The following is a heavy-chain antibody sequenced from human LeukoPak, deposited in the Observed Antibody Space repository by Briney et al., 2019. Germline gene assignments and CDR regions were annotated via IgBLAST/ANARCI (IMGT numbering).Heavy chain of an antibody. J-gene: IGHJ3*02. V-gene: IGHV4-59*08. CDR2: IYYSGST. D-gene: IGHD3-22*01. CDR3: ARHRRDYYDSSGYYLIAFDI. Sequence: ASETLSLTCTVSGGSIRRYYWSWIRQPPGKGLEWIGYIYYSGSTNYNPSLKSRVTISVDTSKNQFSLKLSSVTAADTAVYYCARHRRDYYDSSGYYLIAFDIWGQGAMVTVSS. CDR1: GGSIRRYY.